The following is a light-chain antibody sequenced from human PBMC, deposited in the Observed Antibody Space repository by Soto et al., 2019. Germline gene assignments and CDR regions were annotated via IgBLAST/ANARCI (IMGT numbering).Light chain of an antibody. CDR2: EVI. CDR3: SSYTSSSTYV. CDR1: SSDVGGYNY. J-gene: IGLJ1*01. V-gene: IGLV2-14*01. Sequence: QSALTQPASVSGSPGQSITISCTGTSSDVGGYNYVSWYQQHPGKAPKLIIYEVIKRPSGGSNRFSGSNSGNTASLTISGLQTEDEADYYCSSYTSSSTYVFGTGTKVTVL.